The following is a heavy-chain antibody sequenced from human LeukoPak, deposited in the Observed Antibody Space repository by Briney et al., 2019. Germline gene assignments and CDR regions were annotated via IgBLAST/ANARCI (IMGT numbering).Heavy chain of an antibody. J-gene: IGHJ6*02. CDR2: TYGSTYT. D-gene: IGHD3-10*01. V-gene: IGHV3-53*01. Sequence: GGSLRLSCAASGXTVSSNYMSWVRQAPGKGLEWVWVTYGSTYTYYADSVKGRFTISRDNSKNTLFLQMNSLRADDTATYYCARDRRGYYGYGMDVWGQGTTVTVSS. CDR3: ARDRRGYYGYGMDV. CDR1: GXTVSSNY.